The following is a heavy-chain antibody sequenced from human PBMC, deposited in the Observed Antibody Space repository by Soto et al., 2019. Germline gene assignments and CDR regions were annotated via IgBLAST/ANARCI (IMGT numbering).Heavy chain of an antibody. J-gene: IGHJ4*02. V-gene: IGHV3-30*18. CDR3: AKGGRQWLVTSDFNY. D-gene: IGHD6-19*01. CDR1: GFTFSDYA. Sequence: VQLVESGGGVVQPGRSLRRSCAASGFTFSDYAMHWVRQAPGKGLEWVAVVSHDGRNTHYADSVKGRFTISRDSSKNTVSLEMPSLRAEDTAVYYCAKGGRQWLVTSDFNYWGQGALVTVSS. CDR2: VSHDGRNT.